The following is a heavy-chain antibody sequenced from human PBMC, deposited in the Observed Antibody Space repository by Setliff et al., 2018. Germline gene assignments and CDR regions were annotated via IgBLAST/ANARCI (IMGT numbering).Heavy chain of an antibody. J-gene: IGHJ4*02. CDR2: IYIGGSA. CDR3: ARESRYYYDNLGTLDY. V-gene: IGHV4-4*07. Sequence: PSETLSLTCTVSGGSISSYYWSWIRQPAGKGLEWIGHIYIGGSANYNTSLKSRVSISVDTSKNQFSLKLSSVTAADTAVYYCARESRYYYDNLGTLDYWGQGTLVTVSS. D-gene: IGHD3-22*01. CDR1: GGSISSYY.